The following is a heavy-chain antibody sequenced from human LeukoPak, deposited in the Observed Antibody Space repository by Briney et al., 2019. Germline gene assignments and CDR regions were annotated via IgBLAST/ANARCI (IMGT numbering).Heavy chain of an antibody. CDR1: GFTFSRYW. CDR3: ARDRYASL. CDR2: IKEDGSEK. V-gene: IGHV3-7*01. Sequence: GGSLRLSCAASGFTFSRYWMSRVRQAPGKGLEWVANIKEDGSEKYYVDSVKGRFTISRDNAKNSLYLQMNSLRAEDTAVYYCARDRYASLWGRGTLVTVSS. D-gene: IGHD2-2*01. J-gene: IGHJ2*01.